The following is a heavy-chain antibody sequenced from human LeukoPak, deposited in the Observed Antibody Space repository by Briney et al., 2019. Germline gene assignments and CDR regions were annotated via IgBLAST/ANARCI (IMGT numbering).Heavy chain of an antibody. CDR3: AHEIRWLKLSP. CDR1: GFSLSTTEVA. D-gene: IGHD5-24*01. V-gene: IGHV2-5*01. Sequence: SGPTLVNPTQTLTLTCTFSGFSLSTTEVAVGWIRQPQGKALERLALIYWNDDKRYSPSLKSRLTIAKDTSKNQVVLTMTNMDPVDTATYYCAHEIRWLKLSPWGQGTLVTVSS. CDR2: IYWNDDK. J-gene: IGHJ4*02.